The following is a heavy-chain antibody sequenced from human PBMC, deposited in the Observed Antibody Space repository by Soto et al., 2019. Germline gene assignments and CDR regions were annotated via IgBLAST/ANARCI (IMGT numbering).Heavy chain of an antibody. D-gene: IGHD2-21*02. CDR2: ISGSGGST. CDR1: GFTFSSYA. J-gene: IGHJ4*02. V-gene: IGHV3-23*01. Sequence: GGSLRLSCAASGFTFSSYAMNWVRQAPGKGLEWVSVISGSGGSTYYADSVKGRFTISRDNSKNTLYLQMNSLRAEDTAVYYCAKEGDSRHFQFAYWGQGSLVTVSS. CDR3: AKEGDSRHFQFAY.